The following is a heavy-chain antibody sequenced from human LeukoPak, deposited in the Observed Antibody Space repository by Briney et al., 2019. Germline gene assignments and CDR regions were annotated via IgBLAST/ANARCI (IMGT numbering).Heavy chain of an antibody. CDR3: ARDSYYGGNSNYYYYMDV. J-gene: IGHJ6*03. D-gene: IGHD4-23*01. Sequence: SETLSLTCTVSGGSISSYYWSWIRQPPGKGLEWIGYIYHSGSTYYNPSLKSRVTISVDRSKNQFSLKLSSVTAADTAVYYCARDSYYGGNSNYYYYMDVWGKGTTVTVSS. CDR2: IYHSGST. V-gene: IGHV4-59*12. CDR1: GGSISSYY.